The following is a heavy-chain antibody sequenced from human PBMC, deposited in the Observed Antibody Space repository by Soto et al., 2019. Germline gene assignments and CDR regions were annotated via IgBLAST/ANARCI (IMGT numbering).Heavy chain of an antibody. CDR3: ARDVGYHYDGSPSGQFDF. D-gene: IGHD3-22*01. CDR1: GNSISTTNW. V-gene: IGHV4-4*02. CDR2: IYHSGST. J-gene: IGHJ4*02. Sequence: QVELQESGPGLVKPSGTLSLTCVVSGNSISTTNWWSWVRQSPGKGLEWIGEIYHSGSTNYNPSLKSRVNISVDKSKNQFSLKLSSVPAADTAVYYCARDVGYHYDGSPSGQFDFWGQGTLVTVSS.